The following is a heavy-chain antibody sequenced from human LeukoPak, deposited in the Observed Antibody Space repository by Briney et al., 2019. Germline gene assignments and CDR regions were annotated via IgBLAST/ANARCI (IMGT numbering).Heavy chain of an antibody. J-gene: IGHJ6*03. Sequence: KPSETLSLTCAVYGGSFSGYYWSWIRQPPGKGLEWIGEINHSGSTNYNPSLKSRVTISVDTSKNQFSLKLSSVTAADTAVYYCARGGPVYAIHIYYYYYMDVWGKGTTVTVSS. V-gene: IGHV4-34*01. CDR2: INHSGST. CDR1: GGSFSGYY. CDR3: ARGGPVYAIHIYYYYYMDV. D-gene: IGHD2-8*01.